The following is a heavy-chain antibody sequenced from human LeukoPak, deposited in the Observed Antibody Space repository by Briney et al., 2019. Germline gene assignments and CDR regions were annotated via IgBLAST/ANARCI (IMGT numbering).Heavy chain of an antibody. J-gene: IGHJ3*02. Sequence: GGSLRLSCAASGFTFSSYAMSWVRQAPGKGLEWVSAISGSGGSTYYADSVKGRFTISRDNSKNTLYLQMNSLRAEDTAVYYCAKDREYCSGGSCPNHDAFDIWGQGTMVTVSS. D-gene: IGHD2-15*01. V-gene: IGHV3-23*01. CDR1: GFTFSSYA. CDR2: ISGSGGST. CDR3: AKDREYCSGGSCPNHDAFDI.